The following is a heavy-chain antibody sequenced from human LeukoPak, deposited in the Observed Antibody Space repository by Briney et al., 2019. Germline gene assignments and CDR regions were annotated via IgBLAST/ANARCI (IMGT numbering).Heavy chain of an antibody. CDR2: INPSGGST. CDR3: ARASRALEDHSITIFTLDY. J-gene: IGHJ4*02. D-gene: IGHD3-3*01. CDR1: GYTFTSYY. V-gene: IGHV1-46*01. Sequence: ASVKVSCKASGYTFTSYYMHWVRQAPGQGLEWRGIINPSGGSTSYAQKFQGRVTMTRDMSTSTVYMELSSLRSEDTAVYYCARASRALEDHSITIFTLDYWGQGTLVTVSS.